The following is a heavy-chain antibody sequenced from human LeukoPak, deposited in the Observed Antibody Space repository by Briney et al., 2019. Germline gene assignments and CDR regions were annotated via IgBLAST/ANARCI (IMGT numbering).Heavy chain of an antibody. D-gene: IGHD5/OR15-5a*01. Sequence: SETLSLTCAVSGGSISSGGYSWSWIRQPPGKGLEWIGHIYYSGSTYYNPSLKSRVTISVDTSKNQFSLKLSSVTAADTAVYYCASSTSPPHYYYYYMDVWGKGTTVTVSS. CDR1: GGSISSGGYS. J-gene: IGHJ6*03. CDR3: ASSTSPPHYYYYYMDV. CDR2: IYYSGST. V-gene: IGHV4-30-4*07.